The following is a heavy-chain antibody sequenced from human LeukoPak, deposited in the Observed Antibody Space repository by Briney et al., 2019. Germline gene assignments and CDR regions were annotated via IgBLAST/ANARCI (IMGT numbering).Heavy chain of an antibody. D-gene: IGHD2-2*01. Sequence: SVKVSCKASGGTFSSYAISWVRQAPGQGLEWMGGIIPIFGTANYAQKFQGRVTITTDESTSTAYMELSSLRSEDTAVYYCARGPRNVGYCSSTSCHGYYYYYYMDVWGKGTAVTVSS. CDR1: GGTFSSYA. CDR3: ARGPRNVGYCSSTSCHGYYYYYYMDV. CDR2: IIPIFGTA. V-gene: IGHV1-69*05. J-gene: IGHJ6*03.